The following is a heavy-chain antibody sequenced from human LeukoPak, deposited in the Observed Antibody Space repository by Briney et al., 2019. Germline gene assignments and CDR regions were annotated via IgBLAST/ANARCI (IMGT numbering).Heavy chain of an antibody. D-gene: IGHD3-16*02. Sequence: SETLSLTCAVYGGSFSGYYWSWIRQPPGKGLEWIGEINHSGSTNYNPSLKSRVTISVDTSKNQFSLKLSAVTAADTAVYYCASVFGGYVWGSYRDYWGQGTLVTVSS. V-gene: IGHV4-34*01. CDR1: GGSFSGYY. J-gene: IGHJ4*02. CDR2: INHSGST. CDR3: ASVFGGYVWGSYRDY.